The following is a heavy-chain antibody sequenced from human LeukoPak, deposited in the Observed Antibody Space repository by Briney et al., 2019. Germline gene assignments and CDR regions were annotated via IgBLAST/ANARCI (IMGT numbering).Heavy chain of an antibody. CDR3: ARDVDSSGYYRLGDY. J-gene: IGHJ4*02. CDR1: GGSISSSSYY. CDR2: IYYSGST. D-gene: IGHD3-22*01. V-gene: IGHV4-39*02. Sequence: PSETLSLTCTVSGGSISSSSYYWGWIRQPPGKGLEWIGSIYYSGSTYYNPSLKSRVTISVDTSKNQFSLKLSSVTAADTAVYYCARDVDSSGYYRLGDYWGQGTLVTVSS.